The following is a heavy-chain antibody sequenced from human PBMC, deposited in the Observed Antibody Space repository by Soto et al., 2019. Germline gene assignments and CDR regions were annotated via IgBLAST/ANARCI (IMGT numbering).Heavy chain of an antibody. J-gene: IGHJ5*02. Sequence: QVQLQESGPGLVKPSETLSLTCTVSGGSVSSGSYYWSWIRQPPGKGLEWIGYIYYSGSTNYNPPHNNRVTISVETTNHHCAQKLSPVTAADTAVYYCARGYSVAARPNWFDPWGQGTLVSVSS. CDR2: IYYSGST. CDR3: ARGYSVAARPNWFDP. CDR1: GGSVSSGSYY. V-gene: IGHV4-61*01. D-gene: IGHD3-16*02.